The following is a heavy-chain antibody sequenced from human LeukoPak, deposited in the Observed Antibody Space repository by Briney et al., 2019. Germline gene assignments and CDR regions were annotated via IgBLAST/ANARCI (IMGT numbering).Heavy chain of an antibody. Sequence: PSETLSLTCTVSGGSISSYYWSWIRQPPGKGLEWIGYIYYSGSTNYNPSLKSRVTISVDTSKNQFPLKLSSVTAADTAVYYCARDPGPMYSSGWWGRPYYFDYWGQGTLVTVSS. J-gene: IGHJ4*02. D-gene: IGHD6-19*01. V-gene: IGHV4-59*01. CDR3: ARDPGPMYSSGWWGRPYYFDY. CDR1: GGSISSYY. CDR2: IYYSGST.